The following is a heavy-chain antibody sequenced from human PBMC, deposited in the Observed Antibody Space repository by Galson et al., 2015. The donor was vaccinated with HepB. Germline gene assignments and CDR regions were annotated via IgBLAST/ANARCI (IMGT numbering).Heavy chain of an antibody. CDR2: ISSSGHAT. CDR1: GFMFSTYA. D-gene: IGHD6-19*01. V-gene: IGHV3-64*01. CDR3: ARRRLPSGSAWYEPDY. J-gene: IGHJ4*02. Sequence: SLRLSCAASGFMFSTYAVHWVRQAPGKGLEYVSAISSSGHATFYANSVEGRFTISRDNSKNTLYLQMDSLRTEDMAVYYCARRRLPSGSAWYEPDYWGQGTLVTVSS.